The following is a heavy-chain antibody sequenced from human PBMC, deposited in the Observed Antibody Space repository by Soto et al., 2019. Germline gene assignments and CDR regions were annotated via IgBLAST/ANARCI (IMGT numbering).Heavy chain of an antibody. CDR3: ARDFVRGRGLDAFDI. CDR2: IKQDGSEK. Sequence: GGSLRLSCAASGFTFSSYWMSWVRQAPGKGLEWVANIKQDGSEKYYVDSVKGRFTISRDNAKNSLYLQMNSLRAEDTAVYYCARDFVRGRGLDAFDIWGQGTMVTVSS. CDR1: GFTFSSYW. J-gene: IGHJ3*02. V-gene: IGHV3-7*01. D-gene: IGHD2-15*01.